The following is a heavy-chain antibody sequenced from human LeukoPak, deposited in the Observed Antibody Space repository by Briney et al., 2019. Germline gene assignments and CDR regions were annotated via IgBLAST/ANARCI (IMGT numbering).Heavy chain of an antibody. J-gene: IGHJ4*02. CDR3: ARGGYGDYDY. D-gene: IGHD4-17*01. V-gene: IGHV3-30*03. Sequence: PGGSLRLSCAASGFTFSSYGMHWVRQAPGKGLEGVAVISYDGSNKYYADSVKGRFTISRDDSKNTLYLQMNSLRAEDTAVYYCARGGYGDYDYWGQGTLVTVSS. CDR2: ISYDGSNK. CDR1: GFTFSSYG.